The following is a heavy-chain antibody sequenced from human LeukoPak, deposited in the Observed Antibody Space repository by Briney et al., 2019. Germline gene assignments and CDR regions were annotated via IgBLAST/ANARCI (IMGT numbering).Heavy chain of an antibody. D-gene: IGHD3-10*01. J-gene: IGHJ4*02. Sequence: ASVKVSCKASGYTFTGYYMHWVRQAPGQGLEWMGRINPNSGGTNYAQKFQGRVTMTRDTSISTAYMELSRLRSDDTAAYYCARDPYGSGSYYLDFDYWGQGTLVTVSS. CDR1: GYTFTGYY. V-gene: IGHV1-2*06. CDR2: INPNSGGT. CDR3: ARDPYGSGSYYLDFDY.